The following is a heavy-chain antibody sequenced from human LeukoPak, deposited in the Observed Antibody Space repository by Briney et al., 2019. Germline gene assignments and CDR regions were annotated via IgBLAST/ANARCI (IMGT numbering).Heavy chain of an antibody. CDR2: IYYSGST. Sequence: NPSETLSLTCTVSGGSISSSSYYWGWIRQPPGKGLEWIGSIYYSGSTYYNPSLKSRVTISVDTSKNQFSLKLSSVTAADTVVYYCARLDTAMAPLDYWGQGTLVTVSS. CDR3: ARLDTAMAPLDY. D-gene: IGHD5-18*01. V-gene: IGHV4-39*01. J-gene: IGHJ4*02. CDR1: GGSISSSSYY.